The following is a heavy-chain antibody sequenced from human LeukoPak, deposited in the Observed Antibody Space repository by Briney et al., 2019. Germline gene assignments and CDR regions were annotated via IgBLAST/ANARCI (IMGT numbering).Heavy chain of an antibody. CDR3: AKDHFGGVDY. CDR2: ISGSGGST. Sequence: HPAASLRLSCAASGFTFSSYAMSWVRQAPGKGLEWVSAISGSGGSTYYADSVKGRFTISRDNSKNTLYLQMNSLRAEDTAVYYCAKDHFGGVDYWGQGTLVTVSS. D-gene: IGHD3-16*01. V-gene: IGHV3-23*01. J-gene: IGHJ4*02. CDR1: GFTFSSYA.